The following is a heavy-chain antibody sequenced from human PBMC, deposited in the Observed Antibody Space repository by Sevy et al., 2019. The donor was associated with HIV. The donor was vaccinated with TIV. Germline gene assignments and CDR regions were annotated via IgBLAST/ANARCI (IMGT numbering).Heavy chain of an antibody. J-gene: IGHJ4*02. Sequence: GGSLRLSCTASGFTFSDYSMNWVRQAPGKGLEWVSSISTSSAYIFYADSVKGRFTISTDNVKNSLYLQMNSLRAEDTAIYYCSFYYDFWSGYSSFDYWGQGTLVTVSS. CDR3: SFYYDFWSGYSSFDY. CDR2: ISTSSAYI. CDR1: GFTFSDYS. V-gene: IGHV3-21*01. D-gene: IGHD3-3*01.